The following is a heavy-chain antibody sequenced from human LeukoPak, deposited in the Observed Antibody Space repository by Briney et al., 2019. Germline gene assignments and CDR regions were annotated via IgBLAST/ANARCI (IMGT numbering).Heavy chain of an antibody. CDR3: ARDWYNNSDAFDL. Sequence: GGSLRLSCGTSGFTFSRYGMHWVRQAPGKGLEWVAFIRYDGSNRYYADSVKGRFTISRDNAKNSLYLQMNSLRAEDTAVYYCARDWYNNSDAFDLWGQGSMVTVSS. J-gene: IGHJ3*01. CDR2: IRYDGSNR. D-gene: IGHD4-11*01. CDR1: GFTFSRYG. V-gene: IGHV3-30*02.